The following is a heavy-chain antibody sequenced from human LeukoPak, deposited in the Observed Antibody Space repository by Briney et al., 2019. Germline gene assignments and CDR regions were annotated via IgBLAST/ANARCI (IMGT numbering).Heavy chain of an antibody. V-gene: IGHV4-59*08. J-gene: IGHJ3*02. CDR2: IHNSGKT. D-gene: IGHD3-16*01. CDR3: ARRASGFDAFDI. Sequence: SETLSLTCTVSGGSISGYYWSWIRQPPGKGLEWIGYIHNSGKTNYNPSLKSRVTMSVDTSKKQFSLKLNSVTAADTALYYCARRASGFDAFDIWGQGTMVAVSS. CDR1: GGSISGYY.